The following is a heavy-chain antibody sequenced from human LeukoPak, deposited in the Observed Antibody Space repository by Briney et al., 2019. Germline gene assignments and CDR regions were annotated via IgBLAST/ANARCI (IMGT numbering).Heavy chain of an antibody. V-gene: IGHV3-48*04. J-gene: IGHJ4*02. Sequence: GGSLRLSCAASGFTFSSYSMNWVRQAAGKGLEWVSYISSSSSTIYYADSVTGRFTISRDAAKNSLYLQMNSLRAEDTAVYYCARSIAARPDYWGQGTLVTVSS. CDR2: ISSSSSTI. CDR1: GFTFSSYS. CDR3: ARSIAARPDY. D-gene: IGHD6-6*01.